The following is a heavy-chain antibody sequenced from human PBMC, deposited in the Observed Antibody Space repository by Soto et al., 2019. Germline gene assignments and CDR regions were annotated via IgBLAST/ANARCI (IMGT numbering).Heavy chain of an antibody. CDR1: GGSTSSGDYY. J-gene: IGHJ6*02. CDR2: IYYSGST. V-gene: IGHV4-30-4*01. CDR3: ARVTIFGVVIMDYGMDV. Sequence: SETLSLTCTVSGGSTSSGDYYWSWIRQPPGKGLEWIGYIYYSGSTYYNPSLKSRVTISVDTSKNQFSLKLSSVTAADTAVYYCARVTIFGVVIMDYGMDVWGQGTTVTVSS. D-gene: IGHD3-3*01.